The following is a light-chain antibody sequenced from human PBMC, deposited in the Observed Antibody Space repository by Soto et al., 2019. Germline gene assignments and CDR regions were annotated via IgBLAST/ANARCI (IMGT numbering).Light chain of an antibody. CDR3: RQATHWPPT. J-gene: IGKJ1*01. V-gene: IGKV2-30*01. CDR1: QSLVFSDGNAY. CDR2: RAS. Sequence: DVVMTQSPVSLPVTLGQPASISCKSSQSLVFSDGNAYLNWFQQRPGQSPRRLIYRASNRDSGVPDRFSGSWSGTDFTLHINGVEAEDVGVYYCRQATHWPPTFGRGTRVEIK.